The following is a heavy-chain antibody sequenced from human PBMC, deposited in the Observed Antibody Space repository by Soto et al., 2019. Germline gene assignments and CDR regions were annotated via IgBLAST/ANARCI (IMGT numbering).Heavy chain of an antibody. CDR3: AKNYFFDS. Sequence: GGSLRLSCAASGFTFSSYAMSWARQAPGKGLESVSSIGVSSDAYYADSVTGRFTISRDNSRNTLYLQMNSLRAEDTAVYYCAKNYFFDSWGQGTLVTVSS. CDR2: IGVSSDA. CDR1: GFTFSSYA. V-gene: IGHV3-23*01. J-gene: IGHJ4*02.